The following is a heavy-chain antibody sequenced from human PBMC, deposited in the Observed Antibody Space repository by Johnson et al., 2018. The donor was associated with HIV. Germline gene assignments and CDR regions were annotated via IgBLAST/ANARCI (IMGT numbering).Heavy chain of an antibody. J-gene: IGHJ3*02. V-gene: IGHV3-30*02. Sequence: QVQLVESGGGVVQPGGSLRLSCAASGITFSSYGMHWVRQAPGRGLEWVAFIRYDGSNKYYADSVKGRFTISRDNSKNTLYLQMNSLRAEDTAVYYCAKDLNYGSGPVDIWGQGTMVTVSS. CDR2: IRYDGSNK. CDR1: GITFSSYG. D-gene: IGHD3-10*01. CDR3: AKDLNYGSGPVDI.